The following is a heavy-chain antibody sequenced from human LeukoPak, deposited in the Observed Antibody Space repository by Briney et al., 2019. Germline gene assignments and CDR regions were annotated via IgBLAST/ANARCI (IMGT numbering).Heavy chain of an antibody. CDR2: IIPILGIA. CDR1: GGTFSSYA. J-gene: IGHJ4*02. CDR3: ARDRNWGYCSSTSCRYYFDY. V-gene: IGHV1-69*04. Sequence: GSSVKVSCKASGGTFSSYAINWVRQAPGQGLEWMGRIIPILGIANYAQKFQGRVTITADKSTSTAYMELSSLRSEDTAVYYCARDRNWGYCSSTSCRYYFDYWGQGTLVTVSS. D-gene: IGHD2-2*01.